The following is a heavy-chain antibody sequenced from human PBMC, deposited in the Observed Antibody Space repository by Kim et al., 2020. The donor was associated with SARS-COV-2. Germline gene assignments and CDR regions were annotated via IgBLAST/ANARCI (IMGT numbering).Heavy chain of an antibody. D-gene: IGHD3-10*01. CDR2: INHSGST. Sequence: SETLSLTCAVYGGSFSGYYWSWIRQPPGKGLEWIGEINHSGSTNYNPSLKSRVTISVDTSKNQFSLKLSSVTAADTAVYYCARGRFYYYGSGSYYNVHY. CDR1: GGSFSGYY. V-gene: IGHV4-34*01. CDR3: ARGRFYYYGSGSYYNVHY. J-gene: IGHJ6*01.